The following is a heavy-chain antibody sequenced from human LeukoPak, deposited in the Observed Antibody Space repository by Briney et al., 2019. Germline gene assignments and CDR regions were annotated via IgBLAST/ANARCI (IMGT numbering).Heavy chain of an antibody. D-gene: IGHD2-8*01. J-gene: IGHJ4*02. CDR3: ARDVSPNGVVDY. V-gene: IGHV4-39*07. CDR2: IYYSGST. CDR1: GGSISSGTYS. Sequence: SETLSLTCTVSGGSISSGTYSWGWVRQPPGKGLEWIGSIYYSGSTYYNPSLKSRVTISVDTSKNQFSLKLSSVTAADTAVYYCARDVSPNGVVDYWGQGTLVTVSS.